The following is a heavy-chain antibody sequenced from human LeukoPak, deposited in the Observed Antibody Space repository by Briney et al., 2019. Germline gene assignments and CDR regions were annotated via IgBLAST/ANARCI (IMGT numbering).Heavy chain of an antibody. V-gene: IGHV4-34*01. CDR3: ARHLGRRIQLWLSSYYYYYMDV. CDR1: GFTFSSYE. CDR2: INHSGST. D-gene: IGHD5-18*01. Sequence: GSLRLSCAASGFTFSSYEMNWVRQPPGKGLEWIGEINHSGSTNYNPSLKSRVTISVDTSKNQFSLKLSSVTAADTAVYYCARHLGRRIQLWLSSYYYYYMDVWGKGATVTISS. J-gene: IGHJ6*03.